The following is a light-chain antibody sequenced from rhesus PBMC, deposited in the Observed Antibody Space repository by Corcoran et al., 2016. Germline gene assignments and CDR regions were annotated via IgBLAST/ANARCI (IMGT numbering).Light chain of an antibody. J-gene: IGKJ4*01. CDR2: GAS. CDR1: QSVSSN. V-gene: IGKV3-35*01. Sequence: EIIMTQSPATLSLSPGESATLSCRTSQSVSSNLAWYQQKPGQAPRLLIYGASNRATGVPDRFSGSGSGTDFTLTISSLKAEDVGVYYCKQGSNWPLTFGGGTKVEI. CDR3: KQGSNWPLT.